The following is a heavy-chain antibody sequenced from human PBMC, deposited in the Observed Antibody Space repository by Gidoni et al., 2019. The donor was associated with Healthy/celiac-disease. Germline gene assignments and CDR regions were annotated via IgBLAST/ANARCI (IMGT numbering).Heavy chain of an antibody. D-gene: IGHD2-21*01. CDR3: ARGLKFPPFDY. J-gene: IGHJ4*02. CDR2: IWYDGSNK. V-gene: IGHV3-33*01. Sequence: QVQLVESGGGVVQPGRSLRLSCAASGFTFSSYGMHWVRQAPGKGLEWVAVIWYDGSNKYYADSVKGRFTISRDNSKNTLYLQMNSLRAEDTAVYYCARGLKFPPFDYWGQGTLVTVSS. CDR1: GFTFSSYG.